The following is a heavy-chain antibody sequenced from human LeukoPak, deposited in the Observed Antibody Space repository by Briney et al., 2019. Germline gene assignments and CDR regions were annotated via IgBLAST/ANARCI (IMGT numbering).Heavy chain of an antibody. D-gene: IGHD2-2*01. V-gene: IGHV4-30-4*08. CDR2: IYYSGST. CDR3: ARGYSIVVVPAAPFFDI. CDR1: GGSISSGDYY. Sequence: SETLSLTCTVSGGSISSGDYYWSWIRQPPGKGLEWIGYIYYSGSTYYNPSLKSRVTISVDTSKNQFSLKLSSVTAADTAVYYCARGYSIVVVPAAPFFDIWGQGTMVTVSS. J-gene: IGHJ3*02.